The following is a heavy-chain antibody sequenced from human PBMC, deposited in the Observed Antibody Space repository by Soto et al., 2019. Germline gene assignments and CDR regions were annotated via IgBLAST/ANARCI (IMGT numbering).Heavy chain of an antibody. Sequence: QVQLQESGPGLVKPSQTLSLTCTVSGVSISSAGNYWSWIRQHPGKGLEWIGYIYYSGSTYYNPSLRSRVIISADTSKNQFSLKLNSVTAADTAVYYCARAPFYYDSTGYYKLYAFDIWGQGTMVTVSS. CDR1: GVSISSAGNY. J-gene: IGHJ3*02. CDR2: IYYSGST. D-gene: IGHD3-22*01. V-gene: IGHV4-31*03. CDR3: ARAPFYYDSTGYYKLYAFDI.